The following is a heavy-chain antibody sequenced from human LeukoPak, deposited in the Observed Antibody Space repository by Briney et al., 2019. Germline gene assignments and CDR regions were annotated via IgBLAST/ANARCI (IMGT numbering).Heavy chain of an antibody. J-gene: IGHJ5*02. CDR3: AGVGVVVAATSPPNWFDP. V-gene: IGHV3-33*01. D-gene: IGHD2-15*01. CDR1: GFFFSSYG. Sequence: PGGSLRLSCAASGFFFSSYGMQWVRQAPGKGLEWVALIWYDGTNKYYADSVKGRFTISRDNSKNTLYLQMSSLRADDAAVYYCAGVGVVVAATSPPNWFDPWGQGTLVTVSS. CDR2: IWYDGTNK.